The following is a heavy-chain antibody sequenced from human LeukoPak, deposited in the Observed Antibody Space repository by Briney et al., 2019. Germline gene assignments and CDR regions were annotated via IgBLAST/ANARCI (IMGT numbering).Heavy chain of an antibody. CDR2: IYYTGST. CDR3: ARDLYLMLGLFDI. V-gene: IGHV4-39*07. D-gene: IGHD3-16*01. Sequence: PSDTLSLTCSVSDGSISSGSYYWGWIRQPPGKGLGWIGSIYYTGSTYYNTSRKSRVTISVDTSKNQFSLKVTSVTAADTAVYYCARDLYLMLGLFDIWGQGTMVIVSS. J-gene: IGHJ3*02. CDR1: DGSISSGSYY.